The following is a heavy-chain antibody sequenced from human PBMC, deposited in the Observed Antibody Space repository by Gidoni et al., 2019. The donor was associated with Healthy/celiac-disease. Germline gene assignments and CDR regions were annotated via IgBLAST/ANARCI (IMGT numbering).Heavy chain of an antibody. CDR2: INHSGST. CDR1: GGSFSGYY. V-gene: IGHV4-34*01. D-gene: IGHD3-3*01. J-gene: IGHJ5*02. Sequence: QVQLQQWGAGLLKPSETLSLTCAVYGGSFSGYYWCWIRQPPGKGLEWIGEINHSGSTNYNPSLKSRVTISVDTSKNQFSLKLSSVTAADTAVYYCARGRGGRFGRNWFDPWGQGTLVTVSS. CDR3: ARGRGGRFGRNWFDP.